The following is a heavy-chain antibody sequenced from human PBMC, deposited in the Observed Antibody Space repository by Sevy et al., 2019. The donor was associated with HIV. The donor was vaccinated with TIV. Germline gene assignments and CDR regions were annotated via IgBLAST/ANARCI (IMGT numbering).Heavy chain of an antibody. V-gene: IGHV3-30*18. CDR1: GFTFSDHG. D-gene: IGHD4-17*01. CDR2: ISYDGNNR. Sequence: GGSLRLSCAASGFTFSDHGMHWVRQAPGKGLVWVAAISYDGNNRYYADSVKGRFTISRDNSKNTLYLQMDSVRPEDTAVYYCAKEDYGGNLPNYFASWGQGTRVTVSS. CDR3: AKEDYGGNLPNYFAS. J-gene: IGHJ4*02.